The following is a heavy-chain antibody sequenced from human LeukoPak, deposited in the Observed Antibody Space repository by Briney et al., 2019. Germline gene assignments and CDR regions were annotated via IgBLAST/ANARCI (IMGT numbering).Heavy chain of an antibody. CDR2: LSSGGNT. J-gene: IGHJ6*03. Sequence: SETLSLTCSVSGDSISNNDYYWDWISQPPGKGLEWVASLSSGGNTYHNPSLKSRLTISLDTSKNQISLNLKSVTAADTAVYYCVREVVTHDLYMDVWGKGTTVTVSS. D-gene: IGHD3-22*01. CDR3: VREVVTHDLYMDV. CDR1: GDSISNNDYY. V-gene: IGHV4-39*07.